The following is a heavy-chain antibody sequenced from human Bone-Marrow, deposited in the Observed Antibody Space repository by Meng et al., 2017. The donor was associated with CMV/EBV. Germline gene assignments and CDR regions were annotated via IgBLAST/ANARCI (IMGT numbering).Heavy chain of an antibody. Sequence: SGTLSLTCTVSGGSISSYYWSWIRQPPGKGLEWIGYIYYSGSTNYNPSLKSRVTISVDTSKNQFSLKLSSVTAADTAVYYCARVAYSSSWYRRVDWFDPWGQGTLVTVSS. CDR3: ARVAYSSSWYRRVDWFDP. CDR1: GGSISSYY. D-gene: IGHD6-13*01. J-gene: IGHJ5*02. CDR2: IYYSGST. V-gene: IGHV4-59*01.